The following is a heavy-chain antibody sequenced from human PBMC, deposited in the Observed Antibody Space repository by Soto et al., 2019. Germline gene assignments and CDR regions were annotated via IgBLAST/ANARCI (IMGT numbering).Heavy chain of an antibody. J-gene: IGHJ5*02. Sequence: SETLSLTCTVSGGSISSYYWSWIRQPPGEGLEWIGYIYYSGSTNYNPSLKSRVTISVDTSKNQFSLKLSSVTAADTAVYYCARYYDFWSGYYTGGWFDPWGQGTLVTVSS. CDR1: GGSISSYY. CDR3: ARYYDFWSGYYTGGWFDP. D-gene: IGHD3-3*01. CDR2: IYYSGST. V-gene: IGHV4-59*01.